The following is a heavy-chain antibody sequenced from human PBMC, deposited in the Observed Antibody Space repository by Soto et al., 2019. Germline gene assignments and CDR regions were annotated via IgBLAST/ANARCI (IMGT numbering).Heavy chain of an antibody. Sequence: PSETLSLTCAVYGGSFSGYYWSWIRQPPGKGLEWIGEINHSGSTNYNPSLKSRVTISVDTSKNQFSLKLSSVTASDTAMYYCATTDYDILTGYSPGGYYYYGMDVWGQGTTVTVSS. D-gene: IGHD3-9*01. J-gene: IGHJ6*02. CDR3: ATTDYDILTGYSPGGYYYYGMDV. V-gene: IGHV4-34*01. CDR2: INHSGST. CDR1: GGSFSGYY.